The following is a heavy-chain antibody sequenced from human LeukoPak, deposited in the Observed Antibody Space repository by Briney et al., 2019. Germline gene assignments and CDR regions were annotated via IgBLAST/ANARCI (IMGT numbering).Heavy chain of an antibody. J-gene: IGHJ4*02. CDR1: GFTFSTYW. D-gene: IGHD1-20*01. V-gene: IGHV3-7*01. Sequence: GGSLRLSCATSGFTFSTYWMSWVRQAPGKGLEWVANIKQDGSETYYADSVKGRFTIFRDNAKNSLYLQMDSLRVEDTAVYYCAVCRNWPTFDYWGQGTLVTVSS. CDR3: AVCRNWPTFDY. CDR2: IKQDGSET.